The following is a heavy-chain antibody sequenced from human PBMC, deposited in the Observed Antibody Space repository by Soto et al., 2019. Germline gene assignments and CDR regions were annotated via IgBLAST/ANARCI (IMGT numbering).Heavy chain of an antibody. J-gene: IGHJ4*02. Sequence: GGSLRLSCAASGFTFSNAWMNWVRQAPGRGLEWVGRIKRKTDGGTTDYGAPVKGRFTISRDDSKNTLYLQMNSLKTEDTAVYYCTTVFYDSSGNPDYWGQGTLVTVSS. CDR3: TTVFYDSSGNPDY. D-gene: IGHD3-22*01. CDR1: GFTFSNAW. CDR2: IKRKTDGGTT. V-gene: IGHV3-15*07.